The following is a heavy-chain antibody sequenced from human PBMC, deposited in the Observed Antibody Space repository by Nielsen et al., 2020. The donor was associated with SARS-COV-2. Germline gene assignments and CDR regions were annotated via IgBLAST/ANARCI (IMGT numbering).Heavy chain of an antibody. D-gene: IGHD6-6*01. CDR3: ARDSSSGGGV. J-gene: IGHJ6*02. Sequence: GGSLRLSGAASGFTFSSDWMSWVRQAPGKGLEWVANIKQDGSEKYYVDSVKGRFTISRDNAKNSLYLQMNSLRAEDTAVYYCARDSSSGGGVWGQGTTVTVSS. CDR2: IKQDGSEK. CDR1: GFTFSSDW. V-gene: IGHV3-7*01.